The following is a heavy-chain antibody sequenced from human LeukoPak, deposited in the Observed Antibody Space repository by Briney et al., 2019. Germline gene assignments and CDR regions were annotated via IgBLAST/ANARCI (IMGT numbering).Heavy chain of an antibody. Sequence: SETLSLTCAVYGGSFSGYYWSWTPQPPGKGLEWIGEINHSGSTNYNPSLKSRVTISVDTSKNQFSLKLSSVTAADTAVYYCARFRGYSGYEVDYWGQGTLVTVSS. V-gene: IGHV4-34*01. CDR3: ARFRGYSGYEVDY. CDR2: INHSGST. CDR1: GGSFSGYY. D-gene: IGHD5-12*01. J-gene: IGHJ4*02.